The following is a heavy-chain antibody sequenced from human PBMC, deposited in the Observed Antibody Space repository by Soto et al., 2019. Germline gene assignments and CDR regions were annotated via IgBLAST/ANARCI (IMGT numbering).Heavy chain of an antibody. D-gene: IGHD3-10*01. V-gene: IGHV4-59*12. Sequence: SETLSLTCTVSGGSISSYYWSWIRQPPGKGLEWIGYIYYSGSTNYNPSLKSRVTISVDTSKNQFSLKLSSVTAADTAVYYCARSPLLWFGDYYYYYMDVWGKGTTVTVSS. J-gene: IGHJ6*03. CDR3: ARSPLLWFGDYYYYYMDV. CDR2: IYYSGST. CDR1: GGSISSYY.